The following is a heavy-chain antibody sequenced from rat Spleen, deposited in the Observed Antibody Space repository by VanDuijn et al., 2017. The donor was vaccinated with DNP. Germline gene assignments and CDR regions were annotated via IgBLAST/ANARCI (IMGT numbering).Heavy chain of an antibody. CDR3: VRDPYNSGFDY. CDR1: GFSLTSYT. V-gene: IGHV2-32*01. D-gene: IGHD4-3*01. J-gene: IGHJ2*01. Sequence: QVQLKESGPGLVQPSQTLSLTCTVSGFSLTSYTVSWVRQPPGKGLEWMGVMRSDGDTSYNSALKSRLSISRDTSKGQVFLKMNSLQTEDTATYYCVRDPYNSGFDYWGQGVMVTVSS. CDR2: MRSDGDT.